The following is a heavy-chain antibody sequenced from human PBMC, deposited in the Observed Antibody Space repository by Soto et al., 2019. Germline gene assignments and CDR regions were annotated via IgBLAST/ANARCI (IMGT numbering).Heavy chain of an antibody. D-gene: IGHD3-9*01. CDR1: GYTFTSYG. Sequence: GASVKVSCKASGYTFTSYGISWVRQAPGQGLEWMGWISAYNGNTNYAQKLQGRVTMTTDTSTSTAYMELRSLRSDDTALYYCASPYYDILTAGIGDAFDIWGQGTMVTVSS. CDR2: ISAYNGNT. J-gene: IGHJ3*02. CDR3: ASPYYDILTAGIGDAFDI. V-gene: IGHV1-18*01.